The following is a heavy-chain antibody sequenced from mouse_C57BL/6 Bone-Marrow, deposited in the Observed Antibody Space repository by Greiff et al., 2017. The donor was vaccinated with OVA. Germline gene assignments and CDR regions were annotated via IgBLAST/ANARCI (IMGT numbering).Heavy chain of an antibody. J-gene: IGHJ4*01. CDR1: GYTFTNYW. V-gene: IGHV1-63*01. Sequence: VQLQQSGAELVRPGTSVKMSCKASGYTFTNYWIGWAKQRPGHGLEWIGDIYPGGGYTNYNEKFKGKATLTADKSSSTAYMQCSSLTSEDSAIYYCARAVGQGMDYWGQGTSVTVSS. CDR3: ARAVGQGMDY. D-gene: IGHD1-1*02. CDR2: IYPGGGYT.